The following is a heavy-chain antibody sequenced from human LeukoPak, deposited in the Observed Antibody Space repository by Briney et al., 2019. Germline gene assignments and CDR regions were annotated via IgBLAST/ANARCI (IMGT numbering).Heavy chain of an antibody. V-gene: IGHV3-30*04. CDR2: ISKDGNYK. Sequence: GGSLRLSCAASGFTFSNYALHWGRQAPGKGLEWVAVISKDGNYKYYTESLEGRFTISRDNSKDTLHLQMDSVRVEGTAVYYCEKSRDGYNFYYGMDVWGLGATVTVSS. J-gene: IGHJ6*02. D-gene: IGHD5-24*01. CDR1: GFTFSNYA. CDR3: EKSRDGYNFYYGMDV.